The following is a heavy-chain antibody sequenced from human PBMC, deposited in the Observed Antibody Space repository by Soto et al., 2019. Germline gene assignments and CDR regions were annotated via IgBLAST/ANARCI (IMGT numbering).Heavy chain of an antibody. CDR1: GYTFTSYA. CDR2: INAGNGNT. D-gene: IGHD1-7*01. CDR3: SSKHLGTTPYGMEV. V-gene: IGHV1-3*05. J-gene: IGHJ6*02. Sequence: QVQLVQSGAEEKKPGASVKVSCKASGYTFTSYAMHWVRQAPGQRLEWMGWINAGNGNTKYSQKFQGRVTITRDTSASTAYMELSSLRSDDTAVYYCSSKHLGTTPYGMEVWGQGTTVTVSS.